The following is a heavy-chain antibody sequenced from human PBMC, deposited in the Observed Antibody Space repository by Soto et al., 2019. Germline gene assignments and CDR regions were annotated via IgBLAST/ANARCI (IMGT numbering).Heavy chain of an antibody. V-gene: IGHV1-2*02. CDR3: ASSIAATTYYYYGMDV. CDR2: INPNSGGT. CDR1: GYTFTGYY. D-gene: IGHD6-13*01. J-gene: IGHJ6*02. Sequence: ASVKVSCKASGYTFTGYYMHWVRQAPGQGLEWMGWINPNSGGTNYAQKFQGRVTMTRDTSISTAYMELSRLRSDDTAVYYCASSIAATTYYYYGMDVWGQGTTVAVSS.